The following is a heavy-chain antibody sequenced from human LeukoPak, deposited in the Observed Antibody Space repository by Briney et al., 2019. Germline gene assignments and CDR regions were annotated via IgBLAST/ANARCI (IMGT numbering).Heavy chain of an antibody. V-gene: IGHV3-21*01. Sequence: GGSLRLSCAASGFTFSSYSMNWVRQAPGKGLEWVSSISSSSSYIYYADSVKGRFTISRDNAKNSLYLQMNSLRAEDTALYYCARGGPAVVPATDYWGQGTLVTVSS. CDR2: ISSSSSYI. D-gene: IGHD2-2*01. J-gene: IGHJ4*02. CDR3: ARGGPAVVPATDY. CDR1: GFTFSSYS.